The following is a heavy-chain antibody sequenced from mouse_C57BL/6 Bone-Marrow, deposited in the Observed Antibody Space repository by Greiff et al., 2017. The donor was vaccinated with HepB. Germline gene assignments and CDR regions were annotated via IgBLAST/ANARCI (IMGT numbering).Heavy chain of an antibody. Sequence: QVQLKQPGAELVKPGASVKLSCKASGYTFTSYWMQWVKQRPGQGLEWIGEIDPSDSYTNYNQKFKGKATLTVDTSSSTAYMQLSSLTSEDSAVYYCAKLGLAFAYWGQGTLVTVSA. CDR1: GYTFTSYW. D-gene: IGHD4-1*01. CDR3: AKLGLAFAY. CDR2: IDPSDSYT. V-gene: IGHV1-50*01. J-gene: IGHJ3*01.